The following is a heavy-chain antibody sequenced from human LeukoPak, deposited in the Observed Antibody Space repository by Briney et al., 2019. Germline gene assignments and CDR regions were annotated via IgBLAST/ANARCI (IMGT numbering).Heavy chain of an antibody. D-gene: IGHD6-13*01. CDR3: AKAIAAPVWYFDL. CDR1: GFTFSAYA. Sequence: GGSLRLSCAASGFTFSAYAMSWVRQAPGKGLEWVSTISGSGGSTYYADSVKGRFTISRDNSRNTLYLQMNTLRAEDTAVYYCAKAIAAPVWYFDLWGRGTLVTVSS. CDR2: ISGSGGST. J-gene: IGHJ2*01. V-gene: IGHV3-23*01.